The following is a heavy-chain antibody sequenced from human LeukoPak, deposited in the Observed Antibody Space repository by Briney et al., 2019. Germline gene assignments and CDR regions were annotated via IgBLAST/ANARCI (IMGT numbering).Heavy chain of an antibody. D-gene: IGHD1-7*01. V-gene: IGHV3-48*03. CDR1: GFTFSSYE. CDR3: ARELSGTTSYYFDY. CDR2: ISTSGNTR. J-gene: IGHJ4*02. Sequence: GGSLRLSCAASGFTFSSYEMNWVRQAPGKGLEWVSYISTSGNTRYYADSVKGRFTISRDNAKNLLYLQMNSLRVEDTAVYYCARELSGTTSYYFDYWGQGTLVTVSS.